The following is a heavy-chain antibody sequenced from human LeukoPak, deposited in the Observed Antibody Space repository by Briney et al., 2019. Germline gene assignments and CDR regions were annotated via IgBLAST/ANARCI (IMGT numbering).Heavy chain of an antibody. CDR1: GFTFSSYG. V-gene: IGHV3-30*18. D-gene: IGHD4-17*01. Sequence: GGSLRLSSAASGFTFSSYGMHWVRQAPGEGLEWVALISYDGSNKYFADSVKGRFTISRDNSKSTLYLQMNSLRAEDTAVYYCAKPDYGDYYFDYWGREPWSPSPQ. J-gene: IGHJ4*02. CDR2: ISYDGSNK. CDR3: AKPDYGDYYFDY.